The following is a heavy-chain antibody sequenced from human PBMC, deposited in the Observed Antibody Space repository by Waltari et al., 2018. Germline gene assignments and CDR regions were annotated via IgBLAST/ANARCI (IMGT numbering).Heavy chain of an antibody. CDR1: GGTFNTYA. J-gene: IGHJ4*02. CDR2: TIPALGTK. CDR3: ATSSELATVTGPSYFHY. D-gene: IGHD1-1*01. V-gene: IGHV1-69*08. Sequence: QLQPPQSGAELQMTGAAVKVSCKASGGTFNTYAVRWVRQAPGQGLEWLGLTIPALGTKPHAQCFQGRVTITEDRATSTVYMELSSLRSDDTAVYFCATSSELATVTGPSYFHYWGQGALVTVSS.